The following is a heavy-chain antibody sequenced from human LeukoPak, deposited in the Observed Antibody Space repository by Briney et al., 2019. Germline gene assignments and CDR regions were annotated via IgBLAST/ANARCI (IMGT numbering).Heavy chain of an antibody. CDR3: ARDSVGDWYFDL. Sequence: PGGSLRLSCAASGFTFTSYSMNWVRQAPGKGLEWVSSVSTSSSYIYYADSLKGRFTISRDNAKNSLYLQMNSLRAEDTAVYYCARDSVGDWYFDLWGRGTLVTVSS. CDR1: GFTFTSYS. V-gene: IGHV3-21*01. D-gene: IGHD5/OR15-5a*01. CDR2: VSTSSSYI. J-gene: IGHJ2*01.